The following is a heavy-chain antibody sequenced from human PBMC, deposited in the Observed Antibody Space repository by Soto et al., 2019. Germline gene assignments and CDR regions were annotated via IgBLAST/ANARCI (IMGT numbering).Heavy chain of an antibody. CDR1: GFTFSSYS. D-gene: IGHD2-15*01. V-gene: IGHV3-21*01. J-gene: IGHJ4*02. Sequence: PVGSLRLSCAASGFTFSSYSMNWVRQAPGKGLEWVSSISSSSSYIYYADSVKGRFTISRDNAKNSLYLQMNSLRAEDTAVYYCAREKGGLYNFDYCGQGTLVTVSS. CDR3: AREKGGLYNFDY. CDR2: ISSSSSYI.